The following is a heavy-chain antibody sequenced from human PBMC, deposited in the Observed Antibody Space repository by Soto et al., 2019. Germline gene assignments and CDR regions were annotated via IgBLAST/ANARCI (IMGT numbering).Heavy chain of an antibody. CDR3: ARVIVPAPEYYYYGMDV. CDR1: GCRFTSYW. Sequence: GESLQISCKGSGCRFTSYWIGWVRQMTGKGLEWMGIIYPGDSDTRYSPSFQGQVTISADKSISTAYLQWSSLKASDTAMYYCARVIVPAPEYYYYGMDVWGQGTTVTVSS. CDR2: IYPGDSDT. V-gene: IGHV5-51*01. J-gene: IGHJ6*02. D-gene: IGHD2-2*01.